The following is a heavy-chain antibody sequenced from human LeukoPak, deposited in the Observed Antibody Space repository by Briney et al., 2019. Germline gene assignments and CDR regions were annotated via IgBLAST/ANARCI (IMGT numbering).Heavy chain of an antibody. CDR3: VRGRYYYDTSGYLDY. J-gene: IGHJ4*02. CDR1: GFTFNNYA. V-gene: IGHV3-30-3*01. Sequence: PGGSLRLSCAASGFTFNNYAMHWVRQAPGKGLEWVALISYHGSDEYYADSVKGRFTISRDNSRNTLFLQLNSLRPEDTALYYCVRGRYYYDTSGYLDYWGQGTLVTVSS. CDR2: ISYHGSDE. D-gene: IGHD3-22*01.